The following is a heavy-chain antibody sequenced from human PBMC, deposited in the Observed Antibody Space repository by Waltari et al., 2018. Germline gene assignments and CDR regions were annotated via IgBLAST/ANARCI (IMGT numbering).Heavy chain of an antibody. CDR1: GFTFSSYS. CDR3: ARGGLYCSGGSCYSHYYGMDV. V-gene: IGHV3-21*01. Sequence: EVQLVESGGGLVKPGGSLRLSCAASGFTFSSYSMNWVRQAPGKGLEWVSSISSSSSYIYSADSVKGRFTISRDNAKTSLYLQMNSLRAEDTAVYYCARGGLYCSGGSCYSHYYGMDVWGQGTTVTVSS. D-gene: IGHD2-15*01. CDR2: ISSSSSYI. J-gene: IGHJ6*02.